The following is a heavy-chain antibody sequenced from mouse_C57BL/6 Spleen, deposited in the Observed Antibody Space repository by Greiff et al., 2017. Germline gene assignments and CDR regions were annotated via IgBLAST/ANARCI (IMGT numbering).Heavy chain of an antibody. CDR1: GYTFTDYE. J-gene: IGHJ2*01. CDR2: IDPETGGT. CDR3: TLLRECRRLV. V-gene: IGHV1-15*01. D-gene: IGHD1-1*01. Sequence: VQLQQSGAELVRPGASVTLSCKASGYTFTDYEMHWVKQTPVHGLEWIGAIDPETGGTAYNQKFKGKAILTADKSYSTDYMELRSLTSEDSAVYYCTLLRECRRLVWGTGTTLTVSS.